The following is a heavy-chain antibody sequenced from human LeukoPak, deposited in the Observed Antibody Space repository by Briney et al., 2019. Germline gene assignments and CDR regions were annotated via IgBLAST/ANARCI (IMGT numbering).Heavy chain of an antibody. Sequence: ASVNVSCKASGYTFTIYGISWVRQAPGQGLEWMGWISAYNGNTNYAQKLQGRVTMTTDTSTSTAYMELRSLRSDDTAVYYCAREGSSFGVVPYYYYGMDVWGQGTTVTVSS. CDR1: GYTFTIYG. CDR3: AREGSSFGVVPYYYYGMDV. J-gene: IGHJ6*02. V-gene: IGHV1-18*01. CDR2: ISAYNGNT. D-gene: IGHD3-3*01.